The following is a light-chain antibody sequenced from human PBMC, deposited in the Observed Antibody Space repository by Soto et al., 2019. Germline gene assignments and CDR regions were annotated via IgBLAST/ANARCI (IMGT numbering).Light chain of an antibody. Sequence: DIQMTQSPSSLSASVGDRVTITCRASQSISSYLNWYQQKPGKAPKLLIYAASSLQYGVPSRFSGSGSGTDFTLTISSLQPEDFTTYYCQQSYSTPQTFGQGTKVEIK. CDR1: QSISSY. CDR3: QQSYSTPQT. J-gene: IGKJ1*01. V-gene: IGKV1-39*01. CDR2: AAS.